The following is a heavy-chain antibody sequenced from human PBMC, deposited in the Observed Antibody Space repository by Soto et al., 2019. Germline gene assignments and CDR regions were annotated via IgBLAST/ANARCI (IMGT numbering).Heavy chain of an antibody. CDR3: ARGNSGSYAQDI. CDR1: GFTFSSYG. J-gene: IGHJ3*02. V-gene: IGHV3-33*01. Sequence: GGSLRLSCAASGFTFSSYGMHWVRQAPGKGLEWVAVIWYDGSNKYYADSVKGRFTISRDNSKNTLYLQMNSLRAEDTAVYYCARGNSGSYAQDIWGQGTMVTVSS. D-gene: IGHD1-26*01. CDR2: IWYDGSNK.